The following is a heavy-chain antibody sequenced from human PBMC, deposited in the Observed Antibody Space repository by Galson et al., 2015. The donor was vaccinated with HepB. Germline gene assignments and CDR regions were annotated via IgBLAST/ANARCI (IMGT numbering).Heavy chain of an antibody. CDR2: IYYSGNT. CDR3: ARDYYDSSGFDY. Sequence: LSLTCTVSGGSVSSCSYYWSWIRQPPGKGLEWIGYIYYSGNTNYNPSLKSRVTISLDTSKNQFSLKLSSVTAADTAVYYCARDYYDSSGFDYWGQGTLVTVSS. D-gene: IGHD3-22*01. CDR1: GGSVSSCSYY. J-gene: IGHJ4*02. V-gene: IGHV4-61*01.